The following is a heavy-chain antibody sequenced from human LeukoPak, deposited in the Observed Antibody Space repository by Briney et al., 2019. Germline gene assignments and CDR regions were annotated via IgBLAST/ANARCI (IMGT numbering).Heavy chain of an antibody. CDR3: ARDERLLSFLK. Sequence: PGGSLRLSCAASGFTFSTYGMNWVRQAPGKGLEWVSYISSSGSTIYYADSVKGRFTISRDTAKNSLYLQMNSLRAEDTAIYYCARDERLLSFLKWGQGTLVTVSS. D-gene: IGHD3-3*01. V-gene: IGHV3-48*01. CDR2: ISSSGSTI. CDR1: GFTFSTYG. J-gene: IGHJ4*02.